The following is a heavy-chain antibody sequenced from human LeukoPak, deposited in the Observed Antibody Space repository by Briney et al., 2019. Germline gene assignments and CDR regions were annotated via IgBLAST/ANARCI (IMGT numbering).Heavy chain of an antibody. Sequence: PSETLSLTCTVSGDSITSYYWSWIRQPPGKGLEWIGYIYHSGSTNYNPSLKSRVTISVGTSKNQFSLQLSPVTAADTAVYYCARVIAREHFDCWGQGTLVTVSS. J-gene: IGHJ4*02. CDR1: GDSITSYY. V-gene: IGHV4-59*08. D-gene: IGHD2-21*01. CDR2: IYHSGST. CDR3: ARVIAREHFDC.